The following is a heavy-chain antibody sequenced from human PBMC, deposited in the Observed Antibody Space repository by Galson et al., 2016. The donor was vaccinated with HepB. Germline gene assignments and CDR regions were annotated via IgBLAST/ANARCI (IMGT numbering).Heavy chain of an antibody. CDR3: VRYSGLSSAVAGDNY. D-gene: IGHD6-19*01. V-gene: IGHV3-53*01. CDR1: GFTVSNHY. CDR2: INADGTT. Sequence: SLRLSCAVSGFTVSNHYISWVRQAPGKGLEWVSIINADGTTDYRDSVEGRFTISRDNSKNTVYLQMNTLRAGDTAFYYCVRYSGLSSAVAGDNYWGQGTLVTVSS. J-gene: IGHJ4*02.